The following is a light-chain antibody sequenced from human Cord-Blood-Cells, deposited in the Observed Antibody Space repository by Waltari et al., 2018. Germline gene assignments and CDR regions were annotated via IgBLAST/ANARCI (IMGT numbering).Light chain of an antibody. CDR1: SSDVGGYNH. CDR2: DVS. Sequence: QSALTQPASVSGSPGRSITISCTGTSSDVGGYNHVSWYHQHPGKAPKLMIYDVSKRPSGVSNRFSGSKSGNTASLTISGLQAEDEADYYCSSYTSSSTYVLGTGTKVTVL. J-gene: IGLJ1*01. V-gene: IGLV2-14*01. CDR3: SSYTSSSTYV.